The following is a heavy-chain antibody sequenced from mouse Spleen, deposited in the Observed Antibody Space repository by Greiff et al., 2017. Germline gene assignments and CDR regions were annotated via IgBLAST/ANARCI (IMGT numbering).Heavy chain of an antibody. V-gene: IGHV2-5*01. J-gene: IGHJ4*01. CDR2: IWRGGST. D-gene: IGHD2-1*01. Sequence: VQLQESGPGLVQPSQSLSITCTVSGFSLTSYGVHWVRQSPGKGLEWLGVIWRGGSTDYNAAFMSRLSITKDNSKSQVFFKMNSLQADDTAIYYCAKRFYGNYDYYAMDYWGQGTSVTVSS. CDR3: AKRFYGNYDYYAMDY. CDR1: GFSLTSYG.